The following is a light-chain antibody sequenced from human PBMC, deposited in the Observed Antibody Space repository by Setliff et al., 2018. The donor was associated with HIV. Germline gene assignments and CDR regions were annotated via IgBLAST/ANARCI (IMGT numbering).Light chain of an antibody. V-gene: IGLV2-23*01. CDR2: DDS. J-gene: IGLJ2*01. Sequence: ALTQPASVSESPGQSITISCTGTSSDVGAYNYVSWYQQYPGKAPKLMIYDDSKRPSGLSNRFSGSKSGNTASLTISGLQAEDEADYYCCSYAGSATWVFGGGTKVTVL. CDR1: SSDVGAYNY. CDR3: CSYAGSATWV.